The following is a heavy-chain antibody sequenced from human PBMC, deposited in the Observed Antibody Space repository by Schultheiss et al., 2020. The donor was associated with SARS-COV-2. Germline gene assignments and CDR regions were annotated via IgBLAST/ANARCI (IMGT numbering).Heavy chain of an antibody. CDR3: ARGGSSSSVNYYYYGMDV. CDR1: GGSISSYY. V-gene: IGHV4-59*01. Sequence: SETLSLTCTVSGGSISSYYWSWIRQPPGKGLEWIGYIYYSGSTNYNPSLKSRVTISVDTSKNQFSLKLSSVTAADTAVYYCARGGSSSSVNYYYYGMDVCGQGTTGTVSS. CDR2: IYYSGST. D-gene: IGHD6-6*01. J-gene: IGHJ6*01.